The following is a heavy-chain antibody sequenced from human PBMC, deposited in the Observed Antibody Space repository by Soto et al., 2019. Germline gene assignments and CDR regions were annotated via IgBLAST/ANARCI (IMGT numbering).Heavy chain of an antibody. J-gene: IGHJ3*02. D-gene: IGHD6-19*01. CDR2: IIPIFGTA. CDR1: GGTFSSYA. V-gene: IGHV1-69*01. Sequence: QVQLVQSGAEVKKPGSLVKVSCKASGGTFSSYAISWVRQAPGQGLEWMGGIIPIFGTANYAQKFQGRVTITADESTSTAYMELSSLRSEDTAVYYCARDGDSSGAQNDAFDIWGQGTMVTVSS. CDR3: ARDGDSSGAQNDAFDI.